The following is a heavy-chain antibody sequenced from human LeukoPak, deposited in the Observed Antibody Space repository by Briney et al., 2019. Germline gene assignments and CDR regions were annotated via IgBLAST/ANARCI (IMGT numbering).Heavy chain of an antibody. D-gene: IGHD3-3*01. CDR2: ISSSSSYI. CDR3: AKDIGLWSGYFDY. CDR1: GFTFSSYS. Sequence: GGSLRLSCAASGFTFSSYSMNWVRQAPGKGLEWVSSISSSSSYIYYADSVKGRFTISRDNSRNTLYLQMDSLRTEDTAIYYCAKDIGLWSGYFDYWGQGTLVTVSP. J-gene: IGHJ4*02. V-gene: IGHV3-21*01.